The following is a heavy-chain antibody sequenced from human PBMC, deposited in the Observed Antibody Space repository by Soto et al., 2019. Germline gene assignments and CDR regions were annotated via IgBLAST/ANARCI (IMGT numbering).Heavy chain of an antibody. J-gene: IGHJ6*03. CDR1: GGSFSGYY. CDR3: ARDGSAADRYYYMDV. V-gene: IGHV4-34*01. D-gene: IGHD6-13*01. CDR2: INHSGST. Sequence: SETLSLTCAVYGGSFSGYYWSWIRQPPGKGLEWIGEINHSGSTNYNPSLKSRVTISVDTSKNQFSLKLSSVTAADTAVYYCARDGSAADRYYYMDVWGKGTKVTVSS.